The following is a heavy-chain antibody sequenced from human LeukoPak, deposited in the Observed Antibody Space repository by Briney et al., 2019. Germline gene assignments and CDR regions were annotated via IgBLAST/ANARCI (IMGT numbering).Heavy chain of an antibody. D-gene: IGHD1-1*01. Sequence: GGSLRLSCAASGFTFSSYSMNWVRQAPGKWLEWVSYISSSSSTIYYADSVKGRFTISRDNAKNSLYLQMNSLRAEDTAVYYCATGTTDGGFDYWGQGTLVTVSS. J-gene: IGHJ4*02. CDR1: GFTFSSYS. V-gene: IGHV3-48*01. CDR2: ISSSSSTI. CDR3: ATGTTDGGFDY.